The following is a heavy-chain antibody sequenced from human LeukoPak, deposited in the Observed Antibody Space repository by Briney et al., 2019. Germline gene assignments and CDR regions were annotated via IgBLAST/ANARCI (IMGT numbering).Heavy chain of an antibody. V-gene: IGHV7-4-1*02. CDR1: GYTFTSYA. CDR3: ALGAYCGGDCYRWWFDP. D-gene: IGHD2-21*02. CDR2: INTNTGNP. J-gene: IGHJ5*02. Sequence: GASVKVSCKASGYTFTSYAMNWVRQAPGQGLEWMGWINTNTGNPTYAQGFTGRFVFSLDTSVSTAYLQISSLKAEDTAVYYCALGAYCGGDCYRWWFDPWGQGTLVTVSS.